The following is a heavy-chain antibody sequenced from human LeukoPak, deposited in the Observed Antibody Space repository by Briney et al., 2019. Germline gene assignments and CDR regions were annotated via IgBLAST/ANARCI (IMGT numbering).Heavy chain of an antibody. Sequence: GGSLRLSCAASGFTFSDYYMSWIRQAPGKGLEWVSYISSSGSTIYYADSVKGRFTISRDNAKNSLYLQMNSLRAEDTAVYYCAKPGLWSAYYFDYWGQGTLVTVSS. CDR1: GFTFSDYY. D-gene: IGHD3-10*01. CDR3: AKPGLWSAYYFDY. V-gene: IGHV3-11*01. CDR2: ISSSGSTI. J-gene: IGHJ4*02.